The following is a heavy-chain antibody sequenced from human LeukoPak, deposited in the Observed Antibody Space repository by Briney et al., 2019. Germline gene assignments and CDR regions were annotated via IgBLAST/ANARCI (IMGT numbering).Heavy chain of an antibody. D-gene: IGHD3-10*01. CDR3: GYYYGSGSQYDYYYYYMDV. V-gene: IGHV1-69*05. Sequence: GASVKVSCKASGGTFSSYAISWVRQAPGQGLEWMGGIIPIFGTANYAQKFQGRVTITTDESTSTAYMELSSLRSEDTAAYYCGYYYGSGSQYDYYYYYMDVWGKGTTVTVSS. J-gene: IGHJ6*03. CDR1: GGTFSSYA. CDR2: IIPIFGTA.